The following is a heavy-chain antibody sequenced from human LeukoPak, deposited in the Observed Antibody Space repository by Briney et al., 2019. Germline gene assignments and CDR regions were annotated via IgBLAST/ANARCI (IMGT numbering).Heavy chain of an antibody. J-gene: IGHJ4*02. V-gene: IGHV3-23*01. Sequence: GGSLRLSCAASGFTFSSYAMSWVCQAPGKGLEWVSAISGSGGSTYYADSVKGRFTISRDNSKNTLYLQMNSLRAEDTAVYYCAKDQNVTIFGVVMQPFDYWGQGTLVTVSS. CDR1: GFTFSSYA. CDR2: ISGSGGST. D-gene: IGHD3-3*01. CDR3: AKDQNVTIFGVVMQPFDY.